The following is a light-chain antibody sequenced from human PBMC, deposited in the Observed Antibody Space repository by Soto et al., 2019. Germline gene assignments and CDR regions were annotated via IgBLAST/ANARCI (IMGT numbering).Light chain of an antibody. J-gene: IGLJ1*01. V-gene: IGLV2-14*03. Sequence: QSALPQPASVSGSPGQRITISCTGTSSDVGAYYFVSWYQQHPGKAPKLLIYDVSNRPSGVSDRFSGSKSGTTASLTISGLPNEDAADYCWSSYTSSSSHVFGTGTKVTVL. CDR3: SSYTSSSSHV. CDR1: SSDVGAYYF. CDR2: DVS.